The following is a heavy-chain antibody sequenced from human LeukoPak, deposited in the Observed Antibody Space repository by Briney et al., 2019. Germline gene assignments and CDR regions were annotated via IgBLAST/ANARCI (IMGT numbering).Heavy chain of an antibody. J-gene: IGHJ4*02. CDR2: RSDSGGRT. CDR1: GITVSNYG. D-gene: IGHD3-22*01. Sequence: LSGGSLRLSCAVSGITVSNYGMSWVRQAPGKGLEWVAGRSDSGGRTKYADSVKGRFTISRDNPKNTLYLQMNSLRVEDTAVYFCAKRGVVIRVILVGFHKEAYYFDSWGQGALVTVSS. V-gene: IGHV3-23*01. CDR3: AKRGVVIRVILVGFHKEAYYFDS.